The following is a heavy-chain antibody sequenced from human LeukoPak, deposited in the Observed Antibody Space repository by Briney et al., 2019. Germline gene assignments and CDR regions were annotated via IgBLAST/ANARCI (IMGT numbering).Heavy chain of an antibody. CDR1: GYTFTSYG. V-gene: IGHV1-18*01. CDR2: ISAYNGNT. J-gene: IGHJ6*02. Sequence: ASVKVSCKASGYTFTSYGISWVRQAPGQGLEWMGRISAYNGNTNYAQKLQGRVTMTTDTSTSTAYMELRSLRSDDTAVYYCAIYKAARPYYYYGMDVWGQGTTVTVSS. D-gene: IGHD6-6*01. CDR3: AIYKAARPYYYYGMDV.